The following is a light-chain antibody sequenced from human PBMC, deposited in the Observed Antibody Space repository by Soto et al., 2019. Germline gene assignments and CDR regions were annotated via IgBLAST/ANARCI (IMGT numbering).Light chain of an antibody. J-gene: IGLJ2*01. CDR1: SSDVGVYNY. CDR2: EVT. V-gene: IGLV2-14*01. CDR3: SSYTTSTTLV. Sequence: QSALTQPASVSGSPGQSITISCTGTSSDVGVYNYVSWYQQHPGKAPKLMIYEVTNRPSGVSNRFSGSKSGNTASLTIYGLQTEDEADYYCSSYTTSTTLVFGGGTKLTVL.